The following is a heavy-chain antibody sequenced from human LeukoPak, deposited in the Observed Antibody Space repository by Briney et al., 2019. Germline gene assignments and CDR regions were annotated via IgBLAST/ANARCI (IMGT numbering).Heavy chain of an antibody. CDR2: ISSSGSTI. D-gene: IGHD3-10*01. Sequence: GGSLRLSCAASGFTFRTYWMCWVRQAPGKGLEWVSYISSSGSTIYYADSVKGRFTISRDNAKNSLYLQMNSLRAEDTAVYYCARDNRYYYGSGSYWPLDYWGQGTLVTVSS. CDR3: ARDNRYYYGSGSYWPLDY. CDR1: GFTFRTYW. V-gene: IGHV3-48*04. J-gene: IGHJ4*02.